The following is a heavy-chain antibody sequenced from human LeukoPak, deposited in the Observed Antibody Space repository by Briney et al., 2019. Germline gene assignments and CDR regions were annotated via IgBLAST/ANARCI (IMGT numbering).Heavy chain of an antibody. CDR3: AKGGDGYNYYFDY. CDR2: ISGSGGSI. Sequence: HPGGSLRLSCTASGFTFSDYAMSWVRQAPGKGLEWVSGISGSGGSIRYADSVKGRFIISRDNSKNTLYLQMNGLRAEDTAVYYCAKGGDGYNYYFDYWGQETLVTVSS. V-gene: IGHV3-23*01. CDR1: GFTFSDYA. J-gene: IGHJ4*02. D-gene: IGHD5-24*01.